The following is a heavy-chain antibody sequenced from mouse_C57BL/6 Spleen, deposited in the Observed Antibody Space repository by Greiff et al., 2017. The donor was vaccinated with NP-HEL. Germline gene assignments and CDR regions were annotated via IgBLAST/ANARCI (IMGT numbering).Heavy chain of an antibody. D-gene: IGHD2-3*01. V-gene: IGHV1-18*01. CDR1: GYTFTDYN. CDR3: ASAGGGYLRWYFDV. CDR2: INPNNGGT. Sequence: EVQLQESGPELVKPGASVKIPCKASGYTFTDYNMDWVKQSHGKSLEWIGDINPNNGGTIYNQKFKGKATLTVDKSSSTAYMELRSLTSEDTAVYYCASAGGGYLRWYFDVWGTGTTVTVSS. J-gene: IGHJ1*03.